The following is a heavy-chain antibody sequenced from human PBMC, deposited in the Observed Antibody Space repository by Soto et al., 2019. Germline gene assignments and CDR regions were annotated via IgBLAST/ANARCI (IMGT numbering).Heavy chain of an antibody. CDR1: GFTISSYG. CDR3: AKDVNYDILAGYYYY. D-gene: IGHD3-9*01. Sequence: EVQRLESGGGLVQPGGSLRLSCAASGFTISSYGMTWVRQAPGKGLEWVSTIRGSDGSTYDADSVKGRFTISRDNSKNTVYLQMNSLRVEDTAVYFCAKDVNYDILAGYYYYWGQGTLVSVSS. V-gene: IGHV3-23*01. J-gene: IGHJ4*02. CDR2: IRGSDGST.